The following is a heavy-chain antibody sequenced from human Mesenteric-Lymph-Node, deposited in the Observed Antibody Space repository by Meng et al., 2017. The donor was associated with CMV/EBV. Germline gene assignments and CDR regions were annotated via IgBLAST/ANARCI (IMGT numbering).Heavy chain of an antibody. CDR3: ARVELQSTSSWYFDY. Sequence: VSISGGGYYWSWIRQHPGKGLEWIGYIYYSGSTYYNPSPKSRLDISVDTSKNQFSLTVSSVTAADTAVYYCARVELQSTSSWYFDYWGQGALVTVSS. J-gene: IGHJ4*02. CDR2: IYYSGST. V-gene: IGHV4-31*02. CDR1: VSISGGGYY. D-gene: IGHD6-6*01.